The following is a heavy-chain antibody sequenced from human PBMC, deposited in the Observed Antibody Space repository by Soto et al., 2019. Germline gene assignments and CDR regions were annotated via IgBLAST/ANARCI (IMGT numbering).Heavy chain of an antibody. J-gene: IGHJ4*02. CDR1: GGSISSYY. CDR2: IYYSGST. V-gene: IGHV4-59*01. CDR3: ARITSSSWDNDY. D-gene: IGHD6-13*01. Sequence: QVQLQESGPGLVKPSETLSLTCTVSGGSISSYYWSWIRQPPGKGLEWIGYIYYSGSTNYNPSLKRRXXIXVXXSKNQFSLKLSSVTAADTAVYYCARITSSSWDNDYWGQGTLVTVSS.